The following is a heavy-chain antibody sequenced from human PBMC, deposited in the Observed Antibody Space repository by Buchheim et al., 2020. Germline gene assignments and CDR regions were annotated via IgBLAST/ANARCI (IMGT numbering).Heavy chain of an antibody. J-gene: IGHJ4*02. CDR3: ARGTLGIDY. D-gene: IGHD3-16*01. Sequence: QVNLVESGGGVVQPGRSLRLSCAASGFTFSNYNMNWVRQAPGKGPEWVAVIWYDGSKKYYADSVKGRFTISRDSSKNTLFLQMSSLRAEDTSVYYWARGTLGIDYWGQGTL. CDR1: GFTFSNYN. CDR2: IWYDGSKK. V-gene: IGHV3-33*01.